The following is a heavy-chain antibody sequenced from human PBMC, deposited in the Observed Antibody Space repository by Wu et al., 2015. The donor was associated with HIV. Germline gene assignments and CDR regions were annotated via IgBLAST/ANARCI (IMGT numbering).Heavy chain of an antibody. J-gene: IGHJ6*03. CDR1: GDTFSTSA. Sequence: QLLQSGAEVKKPGSSVTVSCKASGDTFSTSAITWVRQAPGQGLEWMGNIILIFGTPNYAQNFQGRVTITADESSSTAYMELSSLRSEDTAVYYCARGMFSSSNFYYYYYMDVWGKGTTVTVSS. CDR3: ARGMFSSSNFYYYYYMDV. V-gene: IGHV1-69*15. D-gene: IGHD6-6*01. CDR2: IILIFGTP.